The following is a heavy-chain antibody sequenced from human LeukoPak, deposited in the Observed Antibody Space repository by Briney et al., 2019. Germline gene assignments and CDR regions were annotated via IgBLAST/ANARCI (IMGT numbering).Heavy chain of an antibody. CDR1: GYTFTGYY. Sequence: ASVKVSCKASGYTFTGYYMHWVRQAPGQGLEWMGRINPNSGGTNYAQKFQGRVTMTRDTSISTAYMEPSRLRSDDTAVYYCARIPSGITGTTADYWGQGTLVTVSS. CDR2: INPNSGGT. V-gene: IGHV1-2*06. J-gene: IGHJ4*02. D-gene: IGHD1-7*01. CDR3: ARIPSGITGTTADY.